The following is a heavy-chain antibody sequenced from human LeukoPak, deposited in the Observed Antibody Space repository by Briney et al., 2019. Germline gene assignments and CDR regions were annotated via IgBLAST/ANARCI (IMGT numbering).Heavy chain of an antibody. Sequence: SETLSLTCTVSGGSISSYYWSWIRQPPGKGLEWIGYIYYSGSTNYNPSLKSRGTISVDTSKNQFSLKLSSVTAADTAVYYCARDRGYDYVWGSYRYDYWGQGTLVAVSS. D-gene: IGHD3-16*02. J-gene: IGHJ4*02. CDR1: GGSISSYY. CDR2: IYYSGST. V-gene: IGHV4-59*01. CDR3: ARDRGYDYVWGSYRYDY.